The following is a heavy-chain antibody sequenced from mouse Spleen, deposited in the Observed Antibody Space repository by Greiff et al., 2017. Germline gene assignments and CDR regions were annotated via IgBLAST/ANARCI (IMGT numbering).Heavy chain of an antibody. Sequence: DVLLVESGPELVKPGASVKIPCKASGYTFTDYNMDWVKQSHGKSLEWIGDINPYNDGTKYNEKFKGKATLTSDKSSSTAYMELSSLTSEDSAVYYCARGLYYYGSSWDYFDYWGQGTTLTVSS. J-gene: IGHJ2*01. CDR1: GYTFTDYN. D-gene: IGHD1-1*01. CDR3: ARGLYYYGSSWDYFDY. CDR2: INPYNDGT. V-gene: IGHV1-18*01.